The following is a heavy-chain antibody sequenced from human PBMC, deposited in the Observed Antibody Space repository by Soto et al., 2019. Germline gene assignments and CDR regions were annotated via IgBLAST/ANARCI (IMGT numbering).Heavy chain of an antibody. D-gene: IGHD3-22*01. CDR2: ISGGGDTA. CDR3: AKVDTLGVVITTPFDY. V-gene: IGHV3-23*01. J-gene: IGHJ4*02. CDR1: GFSFSTYA. Sequence: EVQLLESGGGLVQPGGSLRLSCAASGFSFSTYAMSWVRQAPGKGLEWVSAISGGGDTAYYADSVKGRFTISRDNSKNTLYLQINSLRAEDTAVYYCAKVDTLGVVITTPFDYWGQGTLVTVSS.